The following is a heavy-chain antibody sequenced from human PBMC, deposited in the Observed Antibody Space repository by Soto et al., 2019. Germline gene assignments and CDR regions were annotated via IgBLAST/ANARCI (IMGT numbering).Heavy chain of an antibody. J-gene: IGHJ4*02. CDR1: GFTFSSYS. Sequence: GGSLRLSCAASGFTFSSYSMNWVRQAPGKGLEWVSYISSSSSTIYYADSVKGRFTISRDNAKNSLYLQMNSLRDEDTAVYYCARDSLYYYDSSTLGPGDCWGQGTLVTVSS. CDR2: ISSSSSTI. D-gene: IGHD3-22*01. V-gene: IGHV3-48*02. CDR3: ARDSLYYYDSSTLGPGDC.